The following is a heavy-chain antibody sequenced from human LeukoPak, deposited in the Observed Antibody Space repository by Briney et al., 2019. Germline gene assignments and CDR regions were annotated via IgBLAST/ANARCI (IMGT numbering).Heavy chain of an antibody. CDR2: ISYDGSNK. CDR1: GVTFSSYA. V-gene: IGHV3-30-3*01. CDR3: AGAGFLEWLPDDY. D-gene: IGHD3-3*01. Sequence: PGGSLRLSCAASGVTFSSYAMHWVRQAPGKGLERVAVISYDGSNKYYADSVKGRFTISRDNSKNTLYLQMNSLRAEDTAVYYCAGAGFLEWLPDDYWGQGTLVTVSS. J-gene: IGHJ4*02.